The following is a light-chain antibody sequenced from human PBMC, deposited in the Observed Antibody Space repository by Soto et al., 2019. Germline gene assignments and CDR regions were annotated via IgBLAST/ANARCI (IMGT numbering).Light chain of an antibody. CDR1: QKISSTV. V-gene: IGKV3-11*01. J-gene: IGKJ5*01. CDR2: GAS. Sequence: IVLTHSPGILSLSRGEIASLSFRASQKISSTVLACYQQKPCQAPRLLIYGASSRTTGIPARFSGSGSGTDFTLTISSLEPEDFAVYYCQQSSKWPITFGQGTRLE. CDR3: QQSSKWPIT.